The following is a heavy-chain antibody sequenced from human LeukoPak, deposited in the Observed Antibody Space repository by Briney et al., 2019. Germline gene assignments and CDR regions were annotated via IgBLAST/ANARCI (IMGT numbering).Heavy chain of an antibody. CDR1: GGTFSSYI. V-gene: IGHV1-69*13. CDR3: ATGPRPHINMNRGVTTYSGYHFDD. D-gene: IGHD3-10*01. CDR2: IIPVLNLV. J-gene: IGHJ4*02. Sequence: ASVKVSCKASGGTFSSYIISWVRQAPGQGLDWMGGIIPVLNLVTYAQKFQGRVTITADASTSTDHMDLSSLSFEDTAVYYCATGPRPHINMNRGVTTYSGYHFDDWGQETLVTVSS.